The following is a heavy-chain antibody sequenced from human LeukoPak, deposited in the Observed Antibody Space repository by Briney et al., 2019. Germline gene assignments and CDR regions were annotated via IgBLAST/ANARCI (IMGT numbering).Heavy chain of an antibody. V-gene: IGHV3-23*01. D-gene: IGHD4-11*01. CDR2: ISGSGGST. J-gene: IGHJ5*01. CDR3: AKDLHDYGNYVGWFDS. Sequence: PGGSLGLSCAASGFTFSSYAMDWVRQAPGKGLEWVSAISGSGGSTYYADSVKGRFTISRDNSKTTLFLQMNSLRAEDTAVYYCAKDLHDYGNYVGWFDSWGQGTLVTVSS. CDR1: GFTFSSYA.